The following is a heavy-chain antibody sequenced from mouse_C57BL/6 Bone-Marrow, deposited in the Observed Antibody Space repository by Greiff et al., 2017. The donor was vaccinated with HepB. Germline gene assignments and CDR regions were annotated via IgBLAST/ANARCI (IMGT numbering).Heavy chain of an antibody. D-gene: IGHD1-1*02. Sequence: VKLQQSGAELVKPGASVKMSCKASGYTFTSYWITWVKQRPEQGLEWIGDIYPGSGSTNYNEKFKSKATLTVDTSSSTAYMQLSSLTSEDSAVYYCASGGYPYYAMDYWGQGTAVTVSS. CDR2: IYPGSGST. V-gene: IGHV1-55*01. CDR1: GYTFTSYW. CDR3: ASGGYPYYAMDY. J-gene: IGHJ4*01.